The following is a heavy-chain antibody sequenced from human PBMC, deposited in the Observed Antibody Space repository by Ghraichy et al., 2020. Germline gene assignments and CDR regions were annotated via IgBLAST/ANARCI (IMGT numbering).Heavy chain of an antibody. Sequence: ASVKVSCKASGYTFSSYGISWVRQAPGQGLEWMGWISVYNGNTMYAQKLQGRVTMTTDTSTSTAYMELRSLRSDDTAVYYCARRVAAVGTGGYYFDYWGQGTLGTVPS. J-gene: IGHJ4*02. D-gene: IGHD6-13*01. V-gene: IGHV1-18*04. CDR2: ISVYNGNT. CDR3: ARRVAAVGTGGYYFDY. CDR1: GYTFSSYG.